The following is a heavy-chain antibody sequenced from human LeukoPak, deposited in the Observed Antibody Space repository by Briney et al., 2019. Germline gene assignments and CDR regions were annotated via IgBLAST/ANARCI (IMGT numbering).Heavy chain of an antibody. CDR1: GFTFSTSW. CDR2: IKEDGSAK. J-gene: IGHJ4*02. V-gene: IGHV3-7*03. D-gene: IGHD5/OR15-5a*01. Sequence: GGSVRLSCVDSGFTFSTSWMAWVRQAPGKGLEWVANIKEDGSAKNYVGSVRGRFTVSRDNAKKSVYLEMNSLRAEDTAVYYCARDRVYNRFDYWGQGTLVTVSS. CDR3: ARDRVYNRFDY.